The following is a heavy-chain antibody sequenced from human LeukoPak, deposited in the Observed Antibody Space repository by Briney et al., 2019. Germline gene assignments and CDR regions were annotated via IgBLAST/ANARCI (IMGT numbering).Heavy chain of an antibody. CDR3: AAHHIVGARRDAFDI. V-gene: IGHV1-2*06. CDR2: INPNSGGT. D-gene: IGHD1-26*01. Sequence: ASVKVSCKASGYTFTGYYMHWVRQAPGQGLEWMGRINPNSGGTNYAQKFQGRVTMTRDTSISTAYMELSRLRSDDTAVYYCAAHHIVGARRDAFDIWGQGTMVTVSS. J-gene: IGHJ3*02. CDR1: GYTFTGYY.